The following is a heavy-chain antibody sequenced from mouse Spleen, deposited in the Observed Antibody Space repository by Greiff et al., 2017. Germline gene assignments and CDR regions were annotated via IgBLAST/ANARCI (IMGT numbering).Heavy chain of an antibody. J-gene: IGHJ3*01. CDR1: GYTFTDYN. V-gene: IGHV1-22*01. CDR3: ARGGNWDLFAY. CDR2: INPNNGGT. Sequence: VHVKQSGPELVKPGASVKMSCKASGYTFTDYNMHWVKQSHGKSLEWIGYINPNNGGTSYNQKFKGKATLTVNKSSSTAYMELRSLTSEDSAVYYCARGGNWDLFAYWGQGTLVTVSA. D-gene: IGHD4-1*01.